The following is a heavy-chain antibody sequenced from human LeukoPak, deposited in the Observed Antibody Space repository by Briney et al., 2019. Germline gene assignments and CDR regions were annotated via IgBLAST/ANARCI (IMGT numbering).Heavy chain of an antibody. Sequence: GGSLSLSCVVSGLLVMINDMSWLRQATGKGLEWVSALYSAGKPYYADSVKGRFTISRDTSRNTVYLQMNSLRLEDTAVYYCARDRFYDVLTGYCFYLDVWGKGTGVTVFS. D-gene: IGHD3-9*01. V-gene: IGHV3-53*01. CDR1: GLLVMIND. CDR3: ARDRFYDVLTGYCFYLDV. J-gene: IGHJ6*04. CDR2: LYSAGKP.